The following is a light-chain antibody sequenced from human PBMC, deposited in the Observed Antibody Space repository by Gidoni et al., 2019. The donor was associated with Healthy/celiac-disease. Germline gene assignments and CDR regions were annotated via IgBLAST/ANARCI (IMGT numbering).Light chain of an antibody. CDR3: QSYDSSLSGWV. Sequence: QSVLTQPPSVSEAPGERVTISCTGSSSNIGAVYDVHVYQQLPGTAPKLLSYGNSNRPSGVPDRFSGSKSGTSASLAITGLQAEDEADYYCQSYDSSLSGWVFGGGTKLTVL. CDR1: SSNIGAVYD. V-gene: IGLV1-40*01. J-gene: IGLJ3*02. CDR2: GNS.